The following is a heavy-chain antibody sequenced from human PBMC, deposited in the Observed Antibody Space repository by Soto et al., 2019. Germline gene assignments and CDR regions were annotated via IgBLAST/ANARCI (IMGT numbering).Heavy chain of an antibody. CDR2: INPNSGGT. Sequence: XSVKVSCKASGYTFTGYYMHWVREAPGQGLEWMGWINPNSGGTNYAQKFQGWVTMTRDTSISTAYMELSRLRSDDTAVYYCARYGTGGCSGGSCYSTGYYYYGMDVWGQGTTVTVSS. CDR1: GYTFTGYY. V-gene: IGHV1-2*04. D-gene: IGHD2-15*01. J-gene: IGHJ6*02. CDR3: ARYGTGGCSGGSCYSTGYYYYGMDV.